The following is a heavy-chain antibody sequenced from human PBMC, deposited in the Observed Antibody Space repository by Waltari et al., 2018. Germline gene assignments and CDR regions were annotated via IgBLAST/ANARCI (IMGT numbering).Heavy chain of an antibody. CDR1: GFTFSSYA. V-gene: IGHV3-23*01. J-gene: IGHJ4*02. Sequence: EVQLLESGGDLVQPGGSLRLSCAASGFTFSSYAMSWVRQAPGQGLEWVSAIRGSGGSTDYADAVKGRFTISRDNSKNTLYLQMNSLRAEDTAVYYCAKDPVKAEEYYFDYWGQGTLVTVSS. CDR2: IRGSGGST. D-gene: IGHD6-19*01. CDR3: AKDPVKAEEYYFDY.